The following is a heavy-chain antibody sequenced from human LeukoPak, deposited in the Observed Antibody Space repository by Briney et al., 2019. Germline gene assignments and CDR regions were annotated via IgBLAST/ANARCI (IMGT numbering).Heavy chain of an antibody. Sequence: GGSLRLSCAASGFTFSSYSMNWVRQAPGKGLEWVSSIDSSGNYIYYADSLKGRFTISRDNAKNSLYLQMNSLRAEDTAVYYCSRRYCSSTNCYSFDYWGQGTLVTVSS. V-gene: IGHV3-21*01. CDR1: GFTFSSYS. CDR2: IDSSGNYI. CDR3: SRRYCSSTNCYSFDY. J-gene: IGHJ4*02. D-gene: IGHD2-2*01.